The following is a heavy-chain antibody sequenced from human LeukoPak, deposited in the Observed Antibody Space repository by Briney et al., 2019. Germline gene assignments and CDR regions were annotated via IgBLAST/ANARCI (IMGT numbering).Heavy chain of an antibody. D-gene: IGHD1-14*01. CDR1: GGSISSYY. Sequence: PSETLSLTCTVSGGSISSYYWSWIRQPPGKGLEWIGYIYYSGSTNYRPSLKSRVTISVDTSKNQFSLKLSSVTAADTAVYYCARDINFDYWGQGTLVTVSS. J-gene: IGHJ4*02. CDR3: ARDINFDY. CDR2: IYYSGST. V-gene: IGHV4-59*01.